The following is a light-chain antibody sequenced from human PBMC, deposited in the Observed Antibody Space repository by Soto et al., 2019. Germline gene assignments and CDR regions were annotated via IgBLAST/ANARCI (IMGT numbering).Light chain of an antibody. J-gene: IGKJ1*01. CDR3: QQYYSYPWT. V-gene: IGKV1-8*01. CDR1: QGISSY. Sequence: AILMTQSPFSLSASTGDRVTITCRASQGISSYLAWYQQKPGKAPKLLIYAASTLQSGVPSRFSGSGSGTDFTLTISSLQSEDFATYYCQQYYSYPWTFGQGTKVDIK. CDR2: AAS.